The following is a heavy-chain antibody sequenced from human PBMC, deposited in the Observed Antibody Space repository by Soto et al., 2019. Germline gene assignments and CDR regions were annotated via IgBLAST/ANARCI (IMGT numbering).Heavy chain of an antibody. CDR2: IYYSGST. J-gene: IGHJ6*02. CDR1: GGSISSGDYY. D-gene: IGHD6-13*01. Sequence: PSETLSLTCTVSGGSISSGDYYWSWIRQPPGKGLEWIGYIYYSGSTYYNPSLKSRVTISVDTSKNQFSLKLSSVTAADTAVYYCASGPAAGPLIEAYYYGMDVWGQGTTVTVSS. V-gene: IGHV4-30-4*01. CDR3: ASGPAAGPLIEAYYYGMDV.